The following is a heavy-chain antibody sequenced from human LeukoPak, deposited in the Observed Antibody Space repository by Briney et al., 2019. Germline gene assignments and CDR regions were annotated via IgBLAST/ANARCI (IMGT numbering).Heavy chain of an antibody. V-gene: IGHV4-30-2*01. CDR2: IYHSGST. J-gene: IGHJ4*02. CDR3: AREYGGAKFFYY. CDR1: GGSISSGGYS. D-gene: IGHD1-26*01. Sequence: SSQTLSLTCAVSGGSISSGGYSWSWIRQPPGKGLEWIGYIYHSGSTYYNPSLKSRVTISVDRSKNQFSLKLSSVTAADTAVYYCAREYGGAKFFYYWGQGTLVTVSS.